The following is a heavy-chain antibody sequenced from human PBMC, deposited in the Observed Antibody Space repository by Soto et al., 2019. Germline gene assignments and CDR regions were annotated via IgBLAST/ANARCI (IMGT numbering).Heavy chain of an antibody. J-gene: IGHJ5*02. D-gene: IGHD5-12*01. V-gene: IGHV3-23*01. CDR2: ISNTGGST. Sequence: GGSLRLSCAVSGFPFSGYAMSWVRQAPGKGLEWVSGISNTGGSTFYADSVKGRFTISRDNSENKLYLQMNSLKAEDTAVYFCAKDQAGGWISHGYDHWGQGSRVTVSS. CDR3: AKDQAGGWISHGYDH. CDR1: GFPFSGYA.